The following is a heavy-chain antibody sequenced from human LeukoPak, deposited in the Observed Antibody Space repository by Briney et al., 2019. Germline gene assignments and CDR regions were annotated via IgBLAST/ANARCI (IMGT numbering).Heavy chain of an antibody. CDR1: GFTFRSYW. CDR2: ISGSGGST. Sequence: PGGSLRLSCAASGFTFRSYWMSWVRQAPGKGLEWVSAISGSGGSTYYADSVKGRFTISRDNSKNTLYLQMNSLRAEDTAVYYCAKDHETMVRGVMGPLTNWGQGTLVTVSS. D-gene: IGHD3-10*01. J-gene: IGHJ4*02. CDR3: AKDHETMVRGVMGPLTN. V-gene: IGHV3-23*01.